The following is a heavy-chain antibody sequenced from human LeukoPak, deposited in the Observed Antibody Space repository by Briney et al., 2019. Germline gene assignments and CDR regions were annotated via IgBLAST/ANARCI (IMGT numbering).Heavy chain of an antibody. CDR2: ISGSTIYI. J-gene: IGHJ4*02. Sequence: AGSLRLSCAASGFTFSGFYMNWVRQAPGKGLEWVSTISGSTIYIYYADSVKGRFTISRDNAKNSLSLQMNSLRAEDTAVYYCARVRCSRGTCYLDYWGQGTLVTLSS. V-gene: IGHV3-21*06. CDR3: ARVRCSRGTCYLDY. D-gene: IGHD2-15*01. CDR1: GFTFSGFY.